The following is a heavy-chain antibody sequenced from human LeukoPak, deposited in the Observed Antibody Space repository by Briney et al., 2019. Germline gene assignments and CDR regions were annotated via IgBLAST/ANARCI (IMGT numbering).Heavy chain of an antibody. CDR3: AKDIDWGRFDV. CDR2: VSPSGDIT. CDR1: GFTFSSHG. D-gene: IGHD7-27*01. J-gene: IGHJ2*01. V-gene: IGHV3-23*01. Sequence: GGSLRLSCAASGFTFSSHGMDWVRQAPGMGLEWVSDVSPSGDITYYADSVKGRFAISRDNSRNTVYFQLNSPRADDTAVYYCAKDIDWGRFDVWGRGTLVTVSS.